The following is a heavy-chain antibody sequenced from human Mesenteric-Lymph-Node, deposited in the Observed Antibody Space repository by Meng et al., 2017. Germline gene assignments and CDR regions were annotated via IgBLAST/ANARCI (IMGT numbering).Heavy chain of an antibody. V-gene: IGHV4-61*02. J-gene: IGHJ4*02. Sequence: LRLSCTVSGGSISSGSYYWSWIRQPAGKGLEWIGRIYTSGSTNYNPSLKSRVTISVDTSKNQFSLKLSSVTAADTAVHYCASTTYYYGSGSYPIKFDYWGQGTLVTVSS. CDR2: IYTSGST. CDR1: GGSISSGSYY. D-gene: IGHD3-10*01. CDR3: ASTTYYYGSGSYPIKFDY.